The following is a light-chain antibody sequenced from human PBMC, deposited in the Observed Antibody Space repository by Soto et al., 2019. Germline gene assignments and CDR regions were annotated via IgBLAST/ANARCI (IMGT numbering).Light chain of an antibody. Sequence: HSVLTQPASVSGSPGQSITMSCTGTSSDVGSYDFVSWYQQHPGKAPKLLIYEVSNRPSGVSARFSGSKSDNTASLTISGLQAADEADYFCSSYSSSTVRYVFGSGTKVTVL. CDR1: SSDVGSYDF. V-gene: IGLV2-14*01. J-gene: IGLJ1*01. CDR2: EVS. CDR3: SSYSSSTVRYV.